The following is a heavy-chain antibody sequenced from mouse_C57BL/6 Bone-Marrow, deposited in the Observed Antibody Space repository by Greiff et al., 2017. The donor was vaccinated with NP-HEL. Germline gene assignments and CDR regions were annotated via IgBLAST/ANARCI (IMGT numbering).Heavy chain of an antibody. Sequence: QVQLQQPGAELVKPGASVKLSCKASGYTFTSYWMHWVKQRPGRGLEWIGRIDPNSGGTKYNEKFKSKATLTVDKPSSTAYMPLSSLTSEDSAVYYCARWTTVGFAYWGQGTLVTVSA. CDR1: GYTFTSYW. J-gene: IGHJ3*01. CDR3: ARWTTVGFAY. CDR2: IDPNSGGT. D-gene: IGHD1-1*01. V-gene: IGHV1-72*01.